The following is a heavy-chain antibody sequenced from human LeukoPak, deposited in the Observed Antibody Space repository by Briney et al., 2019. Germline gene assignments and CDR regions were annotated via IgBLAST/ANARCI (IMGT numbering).Heavy chain of an antibody. CDR2: IYYSGST. J-gene: IGHJ4*02. CDR3: ARLTVGYCGGGSCAGWDY. D-gene: IGHD2-15*01. CDR1: GGSISSYY. V-gene: IGHV4-59*08. Sequence: ASETLSLTCTVSGGSISSYYWSWIRQPPGKGLEWIGYIYYSGSTNSNPSLKSRVTISVDTSKNQFSVKLSSVTAADTTVYYCARLTVGYCGGGSCAGWDYWGQGTLVTVSS.